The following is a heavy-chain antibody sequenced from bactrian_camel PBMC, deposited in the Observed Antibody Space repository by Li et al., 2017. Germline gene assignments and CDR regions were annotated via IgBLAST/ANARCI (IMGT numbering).Heavy chain of an antibody. CDR3: VADENYCYLQYEYNI. Sequence: HVQLVESGGGSVQAGGSLTHSCAASGLVYPFWSMAWFRQAPGKEREGVARIDSRGTTEYVDSVKGRFTVFKGNAGKTLYLQMNSLKPEDTAMYYCVADENYCYLQYEYNIRGQGTQVTVS. V-gene: IGHV3S55*01. CDR2: IDSRGTT. CDR1: GLVYPFWS. D-gene: IGHD3*01. J-gene: IGHJ4*01.